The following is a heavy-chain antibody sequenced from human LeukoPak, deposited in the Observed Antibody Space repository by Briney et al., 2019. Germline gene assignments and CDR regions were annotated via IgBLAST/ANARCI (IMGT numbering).Heavy chain of an antibody. CDR1: GYIFSDFW. Sequence: GESLKISCKGSGYIFSDFWIVWVRQMPGQGLEWMGIIYPGDSDTRYSPSFQGQVTISADKSISTAYLQWSSLKASDTAMYYCARRYNWNWYMDVWGKGTTVTVSS. V-gene: IGHV5-51*01. CDR2: IYPGDSDT. CDR3: ARRYNWNWYMDV. D-gene: IGHD1-20*01. J-gene: IGHJ6*03.